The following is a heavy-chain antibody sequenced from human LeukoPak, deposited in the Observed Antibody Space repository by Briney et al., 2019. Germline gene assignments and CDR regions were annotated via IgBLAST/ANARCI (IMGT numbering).Heavy chain of an antibody. CDR2: ISAYNGNT. D-gene: IGHD6-19*01. CDR3: ARDVTGIAVAGTSDRLSHYYYYMDV. CDR1: GYTFTSYG. J-gene: IGHJ6*03. Sequence: ASVKVSCKASGYTFTSYGISWVRQAPGQGLEWMGWISAYNGNTNYAQKLQGRVTMTTDTSTSTAYMELRSLRSDDTAVYYCARDVTGIAVAGTSDRLSHYYYYMDVWGKGTTVTVSS. V-gene: IGHV1-18*01.